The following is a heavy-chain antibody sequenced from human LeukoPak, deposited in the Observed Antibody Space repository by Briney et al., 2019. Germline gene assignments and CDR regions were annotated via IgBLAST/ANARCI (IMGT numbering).Heavy chain of an antibody. J-gene: IGHJ4*02. CDR1: GSSISSSTW. V-gene: IGHV4-4*02. Sequence: SETLSLTCAVSGSSISSSTWWTLVRQAPGKGLEWIGEVFYSGSTNSNPSLKGRLTMSVDESKHEFSLKLASVTAADTAIYYCASGGLVSRYLDHWGQGTLVTVSP. CDR2: VFYSGST. CDR3: ASGGLVSRYLDH. D-gene: IGHD5/OR15-5a*01.